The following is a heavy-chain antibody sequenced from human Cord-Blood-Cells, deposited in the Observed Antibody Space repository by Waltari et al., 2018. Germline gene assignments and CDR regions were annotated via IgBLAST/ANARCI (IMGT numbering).Heavy chain of an antibody. CDR3: ARDPRQFSSSWYYYYYGMDV. CDR2: IYYSGST. Sequence: QVQLQESGPGLVKPSQTLSLTCTVSGGSISSGDYYWSWLRQPPGQGLAWIGYIYYSGSTYHNPALESGVTLSVDTSKNRFSRKLSSVTAADTAVYYCARDPRQFSSSWYYYYYGMDVWGQGTTVTVSS. D-gene: IGHD6-13*01. V-gene: IGHV4-30-4*08. CDR1: GGSISSGDYY. J-gene: IGHJ6*02.